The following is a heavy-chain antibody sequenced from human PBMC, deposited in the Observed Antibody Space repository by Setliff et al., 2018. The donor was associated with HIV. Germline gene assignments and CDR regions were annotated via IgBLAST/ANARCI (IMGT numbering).Heavy chain of an antibody. J-gene: IGHJ4*02. D-gene: IGHD3-16*02. V-gene: IGHV3-30*02. CDR2: IRNDGSTT. Sequence: PGGSLRLSCAASGFTFSTYGMHWVRQAPGKGLEWVGFIRNDGSTTDYADSVKGRFTISRDNSKNTLYLQLNSLRSDDTAVYYCARGDYDYVWGSYRPLALDYWGQGTLVTVS. CDR1: GFTFSTYG. CDR3: ARGDYDYVWGSYRPLALDY.